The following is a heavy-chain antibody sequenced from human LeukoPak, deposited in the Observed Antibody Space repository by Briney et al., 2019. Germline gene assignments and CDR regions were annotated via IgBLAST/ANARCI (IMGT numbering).Heavy chain of an antibody. CDR2: IIPIIGIP. V-gene: IGHV1-69*04. D-gene: IGHD6-13*01. CDR1: GGSLSGYG. Sequence: PWASVKVSCKASGGSLSGYGISWVRQAPGRGLEWMGNIIPIIGIPNYAQNFQGRVTITADKSTSTVYMELSNLRSEDTAVYYCARDVAAAGTGWFDPWGQGTLVTVSS. CDR3: ARDVAAAGTGWFDP. J-gene: IGHJ5*02.